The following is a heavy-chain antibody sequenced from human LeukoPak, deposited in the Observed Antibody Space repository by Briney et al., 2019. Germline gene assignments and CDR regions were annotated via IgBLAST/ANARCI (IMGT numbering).Heavy chain of an antibody. V-gene: IGHV3-23*01. CDR2: ISGSSGNT. J-gene: IGHJ6*02. Sequence: GGSLRLSCAASGFTFSSYAMSWVRQAPGKVLEWVSAISGSSGNTYYADSVKGRFTISRDNSKKTLYLQMNSLRAEDTAVYYCAKCVAGTGDYYYGMDVWGQGTTVTVSS. D-gene: IGHD6-13*01. CDR1: GFTFSSYA. CDR3: AKCVAGTGDYYYGMDV.